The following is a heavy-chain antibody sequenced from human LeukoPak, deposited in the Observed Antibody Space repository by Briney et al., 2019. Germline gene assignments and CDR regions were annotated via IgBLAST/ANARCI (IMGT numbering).Heavy chain of an antibody. V-gene: IGHV4-59*01. J-gene: IGHJ5*02. CDR2: MYYSGKT. CDR1: DGSISSFY. CDR3: ARHMVDRGVIGGLGWFDP. Sequence: SETLSLTCTVSDGSISSFYWSWIRQPPGRGLEWIGYMYYSGKTAYNPSLKSRVTISVDTSKNQCSLKLTSVTAADTAVYYCARHMVDRGVIGGLGWFDPWGQGTLVTVSS. D-gene: IGHD2-21*01.